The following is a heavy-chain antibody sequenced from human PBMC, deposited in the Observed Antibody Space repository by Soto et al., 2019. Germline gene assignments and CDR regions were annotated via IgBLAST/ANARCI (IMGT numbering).Heavy chain of an antibody. CDR3: ATVGHDYG. CDR2: VSYDGSNK. D-gene: IGHD4-17*01. V-gene: IGHV3-30*03. CDR1: GFTFSNHG. J-gene: IGHJ4*02. Sequence: QVQLVESGGGVVQPGRSLRLSCAASGFTFSNHGMHWVRQAPGKGLEWVALVSYDGSNKYYADSVKGRFTISRDNSKNTLYLQMNSLRTEDPAMYYCATVGHDYGWGQGTLVTVSS.